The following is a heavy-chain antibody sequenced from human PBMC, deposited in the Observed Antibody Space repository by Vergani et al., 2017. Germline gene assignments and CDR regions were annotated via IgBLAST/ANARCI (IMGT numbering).Heavy chain of an antibody. CDR1: GFTVSSNY. D-gene: IGHD6-19*01. Sequence: EVQLVESGGGLVQPGGSLRLSCAASGFTVSSNYMSWVRQAPGKGLEWVSAISGSGGSTYYADSVKGRFTISRDNSKNSLYLQMNSLRAEDTAVYYCARQPTGYSSGWYFNYYYYYMDVWGKGTTVTVSS. J-gene: IGHJ6*03. CDR2: SGSGGST. CDR3: ARQPTGYSSGWYFNYYYYYMDV. V-gene: IGHV3-66*04.